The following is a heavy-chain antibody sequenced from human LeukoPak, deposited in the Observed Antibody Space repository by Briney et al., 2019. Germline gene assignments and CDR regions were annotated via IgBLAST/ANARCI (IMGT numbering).Heavy chain of an antibody. D-gene: IGHD2-21*02. CDR2: IYSGGST. CDR1: GFTVSSNY. CDR3: ARVGPTDLAYCGGDCYSGGWFDP. Sequence: GGSLRLSCAASGFTVSSNYMSWVRQAPGKGLEWVSVIYSGGSTYYADSVKGRFTISRGNSKNTLYLQMNSLRAEDTAVYYCARVGPTDLAYCGGDCYSGGWFDPWGQGTLVTVSS. J-gene: IGHJ5*02. V-gene: IGHV3-53*01.